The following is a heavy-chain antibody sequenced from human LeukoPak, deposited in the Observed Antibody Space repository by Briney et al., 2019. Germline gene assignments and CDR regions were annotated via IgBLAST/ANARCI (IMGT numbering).Heavy chain of an antibody. V-gene: IGHV3-30-3*01. CDR1: GFTFSSNA. J-gene: IGHJ4*02. Sequence: GRSLRLSCVVSGFTFSSNAMQWVRQAPGKGLEWVAVISYDGSNEEYADSVEGRFSISRDNSKNTLYLQMSSLRVEDTAVYYCAREDDTTMIPTDYWGQGTLVIASS. CDR3: AREDDTTMIPTDY. CDR2: ISYDGSNE. D-gene: IGHD3-22*01.